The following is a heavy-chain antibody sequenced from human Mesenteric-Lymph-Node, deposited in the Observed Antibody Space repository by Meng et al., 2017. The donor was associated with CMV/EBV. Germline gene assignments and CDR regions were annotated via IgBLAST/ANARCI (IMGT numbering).Heavy chain of an antibody. Sequence: SFSNYYWPSLRQPPGKGLEWIGEIKHSGSTHYNPSLKRRVTISVDTSKNQFFLRLSSVTAADTAVYYCARGPTLNYDILTGYYYFDYWGQGTLVTVSS. J-gene: IGHJ4*02. D-gene: IGHD3-9*01. CDR2: IKHSGST. CDR3: ARGPTLNYDILTGYYYFDY. V-gene: IGHV4-34*01. CDR1: SFSNYY.